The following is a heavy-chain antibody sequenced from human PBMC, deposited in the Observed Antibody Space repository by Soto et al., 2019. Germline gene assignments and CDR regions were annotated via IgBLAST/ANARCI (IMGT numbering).Heavy chain of an antibody. Sequence: GGSLRLSCAASGFTFSSYAMDWVRQAPGKGLEYVSGISSNGVGTYYANSVQGRFTISRDNSKNTVYLQMGSLRPEDMAVYYCARRARPDFYYMDVWGKGTTVTVSS. V-gene: IGHV3-64*01. CDR2: ISSNGVGT. CDR3: ARRARPDFYYMDV. D-gene: IGHD6-6*01. J-gene: IGHJ6*03. CDR1: GFTFSSYA.